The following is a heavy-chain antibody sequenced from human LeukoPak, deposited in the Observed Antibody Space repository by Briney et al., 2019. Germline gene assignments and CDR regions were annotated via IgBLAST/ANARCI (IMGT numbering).Heavy chain of an antibody. V-gene: IGHV4-34*01. CDR1: GGSFSGYY. CDR3: ARTRRYLGYCSGGSCYSYYYYGMDV. J-gene: IGHJ6*02. D-gene: IGHD2-15*01. Sequence: SETLSLTCAVYGGSFSGYYWSWIRQPPGKGLEWIGEINHSGSTNYNPSLKSRVTISVDTSKNQFSLKLSSVTAADTAVYYCARTRRYLGYCSGGSCYSYYYYGMDVWGQGTTVTVSS. CDR2: INHSGST.